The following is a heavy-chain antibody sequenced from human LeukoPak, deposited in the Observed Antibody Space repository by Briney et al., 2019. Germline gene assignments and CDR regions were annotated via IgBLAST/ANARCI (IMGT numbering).Heavy chain of an antibody. V-gene: IGHV3-11*03. CDR3: ARRTYFDL. J-gene: IGHJ2*01. CDR2: ISSSSTYT. Sequence: GSLRLSCAASGFNFSDYYMSWIRQAPGKGLEWVSYISSSSTYTNYADSVKGRFIISRDNAKNSLYLQMDSLRAEDTAVYYCARRTYFDLWGRGTLVTVSS. CDR1: GFNFSDYY.